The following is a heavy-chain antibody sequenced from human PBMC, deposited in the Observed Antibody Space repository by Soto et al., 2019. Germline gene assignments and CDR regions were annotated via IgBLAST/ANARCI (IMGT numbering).Heavy chain of an antibody. D-gene: IGHD3-3*01. CDR2: ISGSGGST. Sequence: GGSLRLSCAASGFTFSSYAMSWVRQAPGKGLEWVSAISGSGGSTYYADSVKGRFTISRDNSKNTLYLQMNSLRAEDTAVYYCAKSSLELLRFLEWLSETLFDYWGQGTLVTVSS. CDR3: AKSSLELLRFLEWLSETLFDY. CDR1: GFTFSSYA. V-gene: IGHV3-23*01. J-gene: IGHJ4*02.